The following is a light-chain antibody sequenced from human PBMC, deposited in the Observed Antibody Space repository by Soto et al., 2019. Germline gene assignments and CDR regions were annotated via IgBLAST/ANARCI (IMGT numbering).Light chain of an antibody. CDR2: EVS. J-gene: IGLJ1*01. CDR1: SVVVGVDKF. Sequence: QSSLTQPASVSGSPGQSITISHTDTSVVVGVDKFVSRYQQQRGKAPKRIIYEVSNRPSGVSSRCSGSMSGNTASLTISGLQAEDEADDECGSYTGSIDVFGTGSKGTV. V-gene: IGLV2-14*01. CDR3: GSYTGSIDV.